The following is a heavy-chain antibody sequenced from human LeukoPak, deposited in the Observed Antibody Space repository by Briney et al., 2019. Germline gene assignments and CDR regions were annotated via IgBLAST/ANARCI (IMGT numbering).Heavy chain of an antibody. D-gene: IGHD5-12*01. CDR1: GFTFSDYY. V-gene: IGHV3-11*01. Sequence: GGSLRLSCAASGFTFSDYYMSWIRQAPGKGLEWVSYIGSRGTTIHYADSVKGRFTISRDNAKNSLYLQMNSLRVEDTAMYYCARGRSYDWDIYFDSWGQGTLVTVSS. CDR2: IGSRGTTI. CDR3: ARGRSYDWDIYFDS. J-gene: IGHJ4*02.